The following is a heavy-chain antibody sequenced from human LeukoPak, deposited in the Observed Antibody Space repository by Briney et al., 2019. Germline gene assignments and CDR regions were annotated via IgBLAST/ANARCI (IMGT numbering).Heavy chain of an antibody. D-gene: IGHD2-15*01. J-gene: IGHJ4*02. CDR2: ISSSSSYI. V-gene: IGHV3-21*01. Sequence: PGRSLRLSCAASGFTFSSYSMNWVRQAPGKGLEWVSSISSSSSYIYYADSVKGRFTISRDNAKNSLYLQMNSLRAEDTAVYYCARDRYCSGGSCYRGFDYWGQGTLVTVSS. CDR1: GFTFSSYS. CDR3: ARDRYCSGGSCYRGFDY.